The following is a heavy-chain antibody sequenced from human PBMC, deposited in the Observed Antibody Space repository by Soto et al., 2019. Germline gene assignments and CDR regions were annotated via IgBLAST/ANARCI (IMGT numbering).Heavy chain of an antibody. J-gene: IGHJ4*02. D-gene: IGHD2-15*01. Sequence: EVQLVESGGGLVQPGRSLRLSCAASGFTFDDYAMHWVRQAPGKGLEWVSGISWNSGSIGYADSVKGRFTISRDNAKNSLYLQMNSLRAEDTALYYCAKDNKVVAATGLDYWGQGTLVTVSS. CDR3: AKDNKVVAATGLDY. CDR1: GFTFDDYA. CDR2: ISWNSGSI. V-gene: IGHV3-9*01.